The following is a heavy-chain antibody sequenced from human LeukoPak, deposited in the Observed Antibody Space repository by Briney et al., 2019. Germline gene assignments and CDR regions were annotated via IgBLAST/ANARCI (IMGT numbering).Heavy chain of an antibody. J-gene: IGHJ6*03. CDR2: IHGSDDNT. Sequence: GGSLRLSCAASGFTFSSNAMTWVRQAPGKGLEWVSAIHGSDDNTHYADSVKGRFTISRDKSKNTLYLQMNSLRADDTAVYYCAKVPLATAYYYYMDVWGKGTTVTVSS. CDR1: GFTFSSNA. V-gene: IGHV3-23*01. D-gene: IGHD5-12*01. CDR3: AKVPLATAYYYYMDV.